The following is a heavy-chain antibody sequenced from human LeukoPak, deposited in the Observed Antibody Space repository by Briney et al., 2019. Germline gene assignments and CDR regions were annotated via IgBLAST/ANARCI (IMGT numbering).Heavy chain of an antibody. CDR3: ARGFDGYPFGWWFDP. V-gene: IGHV3-74*01. CDR2: VDADGSTT. CDR1: GFTFSTYW. D-gene: IGHD5-24*01. Sequence: GGSLRLSCVVSGFTFSTYWMHWVRQAPGKGLVWVSRVDADGSTTIYADSAKGRFTISRDNGISTVYLQMNSLRAEDTAVYYCARGFDGYPFGWWFDPWGQGTLVTVSS. J-gene: IGHJ5*02.